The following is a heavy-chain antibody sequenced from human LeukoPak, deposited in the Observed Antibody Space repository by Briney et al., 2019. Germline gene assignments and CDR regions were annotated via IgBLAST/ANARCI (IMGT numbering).Heavy chain of an antibody. Sequence: SVKVSCKASGGTFSSYAISWVRQAPGQGLEWMGGIIPIFGTANYAQKFQGRVTITADKSTSTAYMELSSLRSEDTAVYYCASVAVAGTLYFQHWGQGTLVTVSS. V-gene: IGHV1-69*06. CDR2: IIPIFGTA. D-gene: IGHD6-19*01. CDR3: ASVAVAGTLYFQH. CDR1: GGTFSSYA. J-gene: IGHJ1*01.